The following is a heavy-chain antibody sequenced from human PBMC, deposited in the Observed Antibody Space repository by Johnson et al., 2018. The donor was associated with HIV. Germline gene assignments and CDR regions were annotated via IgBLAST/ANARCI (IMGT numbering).Heavy chain of an antibody. Sequence: VESGGVVAQIGGSLRLSCAASGFTFDAYTMYWVRQPPGKGLEWVSLIGWDGGSRYYGDSVKGRFTISRDNSKNSLYLQMNSLRTEDTALYYCAKAQGSLPVEIYAFDIWGQGTMVTVSS. CDR1: GFTFDAYT. V-gene: IGHV3-43*01. J-gene: IGHJ3*02. CDR3: AKAQGSLPVEIYAFDI. D-gene: IGHD1-26*01. CDR2: IGWDGGSR.